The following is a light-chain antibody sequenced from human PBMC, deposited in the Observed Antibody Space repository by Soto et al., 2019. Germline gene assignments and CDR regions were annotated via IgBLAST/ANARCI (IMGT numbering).Light chain of an antibody. J-gene: IGLJ2*01. CDR2: SNN. CDR1: TSNVGSNA. Sequence: QAVVTQPPSASGTPGQRVTISCSGGTSNVGSNAVHWYQQLPGTAPKLLIYSNNQRPSGVPDRFSGSKSGTSASLSISGLQSEDEADYYCASWDDSLNGQVVFAGGTKVTVL. V-gene: IGLV1-44*01. CDR3: ASWDDSLNGQVV.